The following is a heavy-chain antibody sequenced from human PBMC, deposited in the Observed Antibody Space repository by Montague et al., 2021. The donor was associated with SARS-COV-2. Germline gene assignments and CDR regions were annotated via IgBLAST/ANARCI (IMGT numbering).Heavy chain of an antibody. J-gene: IGHJ5*02. CDR2: VYFPGSV. D-gene: IGHD2-21*02. V-gene: IGHV4-59*01. CDR3: ARDLSRAFCEGDSCYFENWFAP. Sequence: SETLSLTCTVSGDSITSYYWTWIRQPPGKGLEWIGYVYFPGSVKYNPSLNSRVTMSIDTSKNQFSLELTSVTAADTAIYYCARDLSRAFCEGDSCYFENWFAPWGQGTLVTVSS. CDR1: GDSITSYY.